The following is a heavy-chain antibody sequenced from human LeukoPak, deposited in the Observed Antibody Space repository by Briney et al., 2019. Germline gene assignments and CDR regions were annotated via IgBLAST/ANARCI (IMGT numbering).Heavy chain of an antibody. Sequence: GGSLRLSCAASGFTFSSYWMSWVRQAPGKGLEWVANIKQDGSEKYYVDSVKGRFTIPRDNAKNSLYLQMNSLRAEDTAVYYCAREDGLWFGELFGYYYMDVWGKGTTVTISS. CDR2: IKQDGSEK. D-gene: IGHD3-10*01. J-gene: IGHJ6*03. V-gene: IGHV3-7*01. CDR3: AREDGLWFGELFGYYYMDV. CDR1: GFTFSSYW.